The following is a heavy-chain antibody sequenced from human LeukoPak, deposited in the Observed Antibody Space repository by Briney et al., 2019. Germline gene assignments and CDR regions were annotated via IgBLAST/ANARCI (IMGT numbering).Heavy chain of an antibody. D-gene: IGHD3-22*01. V-gene: IGHV4-39*01. CDR3: ARQNDSSGFDY. J-gene: IGHJ4*02. CDR1: GGSISSTSYY. Sequence: SETLSLTCTVSGGSISSTSYYWGWIRQPPGKGLEWIGSIYYSGSTYYNPSLKSRVTISVDTSKNQFSLKLSSVTAADTAVYYCARQNDSSGFDYWGQGTLVTVSS. CDR2: IYYSGST.